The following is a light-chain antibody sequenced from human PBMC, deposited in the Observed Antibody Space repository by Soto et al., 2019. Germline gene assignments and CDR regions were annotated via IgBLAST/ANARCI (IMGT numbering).Light chain of an antibody. CDR3: CSYAGSSTSVV. V-gene: IGLV2-23*01. Sequence: QSALTQPASVSGSPGQSITISCTGTSSDVGSYNLVSRYQQHPGKAPKLMIYEGSKRPSGVSNRFSSSKSGNTASLTISGLQAEDEADYYCCSYAGSSTSVVFGGGTKLTVL. CDR2: EGS. J-gene: IGLJ2*01. CDR1: SSDVGSYNL.